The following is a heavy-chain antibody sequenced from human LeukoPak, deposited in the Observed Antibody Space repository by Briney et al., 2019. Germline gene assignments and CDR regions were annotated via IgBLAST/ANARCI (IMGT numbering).Heavy chain of an antibody. Sequence: SETLSLTCTVSGGSISSSSYYWGWIRQPPGKGLEWIGSIYYSGSTYYNPSLKSRVTISVDTSKNQFSLKLSSVTAADTAVYYCAMSITMIIVVIKRPPTIDYWGQGTLLTVSS. CDR1: GGSISSSSYY. V-gene: IGHV4-39*07. J-gene: IGHJ4*02. D-gene: IGHD3-22*01. CDR2: IYYSGST. CDR3: AMSITMIIVVIKRPPTIDY.